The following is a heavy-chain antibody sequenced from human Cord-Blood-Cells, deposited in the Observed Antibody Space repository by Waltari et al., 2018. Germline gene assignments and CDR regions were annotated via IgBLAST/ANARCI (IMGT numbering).Heavy chain of an antibody. Sequence: QVQLVQPGAAVKKPGASVKVSCKASGYTFTGYYMHWVRQAPGQGLEGMGGINPHSGGTNYAQKFQCRVTMTRDTSSSTAYMELSRLSSDDTAVYYCARDSSGSYFDYWGQGTLVTVSS. D-gene: IGHD1-26*01. CDR1: GYTFTGYY. V-gene: IGHV1-2*02. CDR3: ARDSSGSYFDY. J-gene: IGHJ4*02. CDR2: INPHSGGT.